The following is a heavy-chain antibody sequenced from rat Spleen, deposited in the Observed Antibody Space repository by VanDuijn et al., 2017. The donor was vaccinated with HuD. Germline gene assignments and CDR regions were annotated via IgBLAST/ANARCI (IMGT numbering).Heavy chain of an antibody. J-gene: IGHJ2*01. CDR1: GFTFSHYD. CDR2: IRSSGGST. CDR3: VRSVFDY. Sequence: EVQLVESGGGLVQPGRSLKLSCAASGFTFSHYDMAWVRQAPAKGLEWVASIRSSGGSTYYRDSVKGRFTISRDNANSTLYLQMDSLRSEDTATYYCVRSVFDYWGQGVMVTVSS. V-gene: IGHV5S23*01.